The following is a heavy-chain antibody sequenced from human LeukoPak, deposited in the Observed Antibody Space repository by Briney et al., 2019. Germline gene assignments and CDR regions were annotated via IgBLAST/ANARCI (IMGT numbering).Heavy chain of an antibody. CDR3: AKVVKWELLSYYYMDV. CDR1: GFTFSSYA. V-gene: IGHV3-23*01. Sequence: GGSLRLSCAVSGFTFSSYAMSWVRQAPGKGLEWVSAISGSGGSTYYADSVKGRFTISRDNSKNTLYLQMNSLRAEDTAIYYCAKVVKWELLSYYYMDVWGKGTTVTVSS. D-gene: IGHD1-26*01. J-gene: IGHJ6*03. CDR2: ISGSGGST.